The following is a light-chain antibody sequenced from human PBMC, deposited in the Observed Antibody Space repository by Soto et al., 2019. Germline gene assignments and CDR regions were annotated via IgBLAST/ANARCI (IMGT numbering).Light chain of an antibody. Sequence: EILLPQSPGTLSLSPGERATLSCTASHSVTTSYLAWYQQKPGQAPRLLIYGASTRAAGIPDRFSGSGSGTDFTLTISRLEPDDFALYYCQQHGSSPWTFGQGTKVDI. V-gene: IGKV3-20*01. CDR3: QQHGSSPWT. J-gene: IGKJ1*01. CDR1: HSVTTSY. CDR2: GAS.